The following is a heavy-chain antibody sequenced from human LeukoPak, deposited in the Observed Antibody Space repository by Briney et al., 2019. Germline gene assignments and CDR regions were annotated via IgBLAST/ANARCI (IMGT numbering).Heavy chain of an antibody. CDR1: GYTFTSYD. V-gene: IGHV1-8*03. D-gene: IGHD5-12*01. CDR3: ARLGGYSGYDDY. J-gene: IGHJ4*02. Sequence: GASVKVSCKASGYTFTSYDINWVRQATGQGLEWMGWMNPNSGITGYAQKFQGRVTITRNTSISTAYMELSSLRSEDTAVYYCARLGGYSGYDDYWGQGTLVTVSS. CDR2: MNPNSGIT.